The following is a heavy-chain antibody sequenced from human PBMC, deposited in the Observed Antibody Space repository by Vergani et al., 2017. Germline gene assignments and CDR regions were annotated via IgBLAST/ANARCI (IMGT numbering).Heavy chain of an antibody. D-gene: IGHD6-13*01. CDR3: ARVGIAAAGYYFDY. CDR1: GFTFSSYE. Sequence: EVQLVESGGGLVKPGGSLRLSCAASGFTFSSYEMNWVRQAPGKGLEWVSYISSSGSTIYYADSVKGRFTISRDNAKNSLYLQMNSLRAEDTAVYYCARVGIAAAGYYFDYWGQGTLVTVSS. J-gene: IGHJ4*02. V-gene: IGHV3-48*03. CDR2: ISSSGSTI.